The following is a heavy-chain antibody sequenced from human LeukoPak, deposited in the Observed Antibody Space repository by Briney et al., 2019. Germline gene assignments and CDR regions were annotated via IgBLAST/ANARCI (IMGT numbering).Heavy chain of an antibody. CDR2: ISSSSSYI. D-gene: IGHD3-10*01. V-gene: IGHV3-21*01. Sequence: AGGSLRLSCAASGFTFSSYSMNWVRQAPGKGLEWVSSISSSSSYIYYADPVKGRFTISRDNAKNSLYLQMNSLRAEDTAVYYCARDGYGSGSYYHYYFDYWGQGTLVTVSS. J-gene: IGHJ4*02. CDR1: GFTFSSYS. CDR3: ARDGYGSGSYYHYYFDY.